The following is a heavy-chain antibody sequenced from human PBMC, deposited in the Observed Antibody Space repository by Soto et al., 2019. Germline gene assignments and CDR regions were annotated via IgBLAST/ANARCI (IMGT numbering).Heavy chain of an antibody. CDR2: IYHSGST. CDR1: GGSISSSNW. V-gene: IGHV4-4*02. J-gene: IGHJ4*02. CDR3: ARRDSSSWPPFDY. Sequence: QVQLQESGPGLVKPSGTLSLTCAVSGGSISSSNWWGWVRQPPGKGLEWIGEIYHSGSTNSNPSLKSRVTISVDRSKNQFSLKLSSVTAADTAVYYCARRDSSSWPPFDYWGQGTLVTVSS. D-gene: IGHD6-13*01.